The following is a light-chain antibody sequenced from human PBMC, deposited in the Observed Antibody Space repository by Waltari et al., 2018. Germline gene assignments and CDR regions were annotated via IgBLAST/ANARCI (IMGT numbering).Light chain of an antibody. CDR2: DAS. Sequence: DIQMTQSPSSLSAPVGDRVTITCQASQDISNYLNWYQQKPGKAPKLLIYDASNLETGVPSRFSGSGSGTDFTFTISSLQPEDIATYYCQQYDNLPPYTFGQGTKLEIK. CDR1: QDISNY. J-gene: IGKJ2*01. CDR3: QQYDNLPPYT. V-gene: IGKV1-33*01.